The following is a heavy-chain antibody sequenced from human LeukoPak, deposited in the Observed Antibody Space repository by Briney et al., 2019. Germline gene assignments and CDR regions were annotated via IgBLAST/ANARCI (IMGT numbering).Heavy chain of an antibody. J-gene: IGHJ6*03. V-gene: IGHV4-4*07. Sequence: SSETLSLTCTVSGGSISSYYWSWIRQPAGKGLEWIGRIYTSGSTNYNPSLKSRVTMSVDTSKNQFSLKLSSVTAADTAVYYRARTGTIYYYYYMDVWGKGTTVTVSS. CDR1: GGSISSYY. CDR3: ARTGTIYYYYYMDV. CDR2: IYTSGST. D-gene: IGHD3-3*01.